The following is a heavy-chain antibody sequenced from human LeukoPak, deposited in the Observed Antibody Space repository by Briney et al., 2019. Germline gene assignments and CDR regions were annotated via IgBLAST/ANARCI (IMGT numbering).Heavy chain of an antibody. CDR1: GGSFSGYY. Sequence: SETLSLTCAVYGGSFSGYYWSWIRQPPGKGLEWIGYIYYSGSTNYNPSLKSRVTISVDTSKNQFSLKLSSVTAADTAVYYCAREYCSGGSCYSAGLDYWGQGTLVTVSS. CDR2: IYYSGST. V-gene: IGHV4-59*01. CDR3: AREYCSGGSCYSAGLDY. J-gene: IGHJ4*02. D-gene: IGHD2-15*01.